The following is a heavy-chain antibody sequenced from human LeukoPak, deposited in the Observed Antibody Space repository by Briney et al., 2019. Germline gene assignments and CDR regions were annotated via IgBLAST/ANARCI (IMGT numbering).Heavy chain of an antibody. J-gene: IGHJ5*02. Sequence: SETLSLTCTVSGGSISSYYWSWIRQPAGKGLEWIGRIYTSGSTNYNPSLKSRVTISVDTSKNQFSLKLSSVTAADTAVYYCARHYRSPGSRWDWFDPWGQGTLVTVSS. D-gene: IGHD3-10*01. CDR1: GGSISSYY. V-gene: IGHV4-4*07. CDR2: IYTSGST. CDR3: ARHYRSPGSRWDWFDP.